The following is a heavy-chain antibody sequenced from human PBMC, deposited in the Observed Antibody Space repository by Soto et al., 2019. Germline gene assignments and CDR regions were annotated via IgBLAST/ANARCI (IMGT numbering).Heavy chain of an antibody. CDR1: GYTFTSYY. J-gene: IGHJ6*02. CDR2: INPSGGST. D-gene: IGHD3-9*01. Sequence: ASVKVSWKASGYTFTSYYMHWVRQAPGQGLEWMGIINPSGGSTSYAQKFQGRVTMTRDTSTSTVYMELSSLRSEDTAVYYCARRFRYDILTGYYGSYYYGMDVWGQGTTVTVSS. CDR3: ARRFRYDILTGYYGSYYYGMDV. V-gene: IGHV1-46*01.